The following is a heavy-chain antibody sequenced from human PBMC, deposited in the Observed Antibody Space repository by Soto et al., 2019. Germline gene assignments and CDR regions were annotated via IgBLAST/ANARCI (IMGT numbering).Heavy chain of an antibody. D-gene: IGHD6-19*01. V-gene: IGHV1-18*01. J-gene: IGHJ4*02. CDR3: ARACRGWCNFDY. Sequence: ASVKVSCKASGYTFTSYGISWVRQAPGQGLEWMGWISAYNGNTNYAQELQGRVTMTTDTSTSTAYMELRSLRSDDTAVDYCARACRGWCNFDYWGQGTLVTVSS. CDR1: GYTFTSYG. CDR2: ISAYNGNT.